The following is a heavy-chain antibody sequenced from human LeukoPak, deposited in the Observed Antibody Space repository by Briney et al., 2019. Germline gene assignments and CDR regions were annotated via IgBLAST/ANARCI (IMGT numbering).Heavy chain of an antibody. CDR3: ARTGSDTRGAFDI. J-gene: IGHJ3*02. D-gene: IGHD3-10*01. V-gene: IGHV3-30*03. CDR2: ISYDGSNK. CDR1: GFTFSSYG. Sequence: GGSLRLSCAASGFTFSSYGMHWVRQAPGKGLEWVALISYDGSNKYYADSVKGRFTISRDNAKNSLYLQMNSLRAEDTAVYYCARTGSDTRGAFDIWGQGTMVTVSS.